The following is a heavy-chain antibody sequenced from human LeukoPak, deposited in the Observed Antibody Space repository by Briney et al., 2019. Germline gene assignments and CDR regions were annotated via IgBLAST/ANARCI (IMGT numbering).Heavy chain of an antibody. CDR1: GFTFSDYY. V-gene: IGHV3-11*06. CDR3: ARSPIAAAGTKPFDY. CDR2: ISSSSSYT. J-gene: IGHJ4*02. D-gene: IGHD6-13*01. Sequence: GGSLRLSCAASGFTFSDYYMSWIRQAPGKGLEWVSYISSSSSYTNYADSVKGRFTISRDNAKNSLYLQMNSLRAEDTAVYYCARSPIAAAGTKPFDYWGQGTLVTVSS.